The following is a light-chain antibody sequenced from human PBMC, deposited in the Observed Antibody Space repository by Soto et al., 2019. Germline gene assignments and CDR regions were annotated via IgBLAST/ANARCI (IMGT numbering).Light chain of an antibody. Sequence: DTQVNQSPHSLSASXGDSIAITCRASQSISSYLNWYQQKPGKAPKLLISAASILQSGVPSRFSGSGSGTDFTLTISNLQPEDFAGYYCQQTYSSPITVGQGTRLEIK. J-gene: IGKJ5*01. CDR2: AAS. V-gene: IGKV1-39*01. CDR1: QSISSY. CDR3: QQTYSSPIT.